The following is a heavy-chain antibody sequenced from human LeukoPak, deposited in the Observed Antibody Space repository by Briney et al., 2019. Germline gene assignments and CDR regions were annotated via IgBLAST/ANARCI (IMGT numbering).Heavy chain of an antibody. V-gene: IGHV4-30-2*01. J-gene: IGHJ4*02. CDR1: GGSISSGGYY. CDR2: IYHSGST. D-gene: IGHD3-9*01. Sequence: SQTLSLTCTVSGGSISSGGYYWSWIRQPPGKGLEWIGYIYHSGSTYYNPSLKSRVTISVDRSKNQFSLKLSSVTAADTAVYYCAKVDKDILTGHSPASFDYWGQGTLVTVSS. CDR3: AKVDKDILTGHSPASFDY.